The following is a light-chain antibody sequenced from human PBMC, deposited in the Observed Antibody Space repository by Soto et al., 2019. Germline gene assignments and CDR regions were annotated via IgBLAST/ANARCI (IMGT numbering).Light chain of an antibody. J-gene: IGKJ5*01. CDR1: QNIRSNY. Sequence: EIVLTQSPGTLSLSTGERATLSCRASQNIRSNYLAWYQQKPGQAPRLLISDASTRAAGIPDRLSGSGSGTNFTLTISRLEPEDFAVYYCQQYGGSPISFGQGTRLEIK. V-gene: IGKV3-20*01. CDR3: QQYGGSPIS. CDR2: DAS.